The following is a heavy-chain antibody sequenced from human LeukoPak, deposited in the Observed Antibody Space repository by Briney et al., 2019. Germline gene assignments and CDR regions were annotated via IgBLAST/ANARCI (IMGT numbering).Heavy chain of an antibody. V-gene: IGHV3-48*03. D-gene: IGHD2-8*02. CDR2: ISSSGSTI. CDR1: GFTFSSYE. CDR3: AKDFYWAFDY. J-gene: IGHJ4*02. Sequence: PGGSLRLSCAASGFTFSSYEMNWVRQAPGKGLEWVSYISSSGSTIYYADSVKGRFTISRNISKNTVYLQMNSLRVEDTAVYYCAKDFYWAFDYWGQGTLVTVSS.